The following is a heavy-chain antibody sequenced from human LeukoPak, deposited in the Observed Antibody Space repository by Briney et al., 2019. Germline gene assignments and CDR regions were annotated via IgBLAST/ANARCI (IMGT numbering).Heavy chain of an antibody. V-gene: IGHV3-48*04. Sequence: GGSLRLSCTASGFTFNTYTMNWVRQAPGKGLEWLSYITNRGTTIYYADSVSRRITISRDNAKNPLFLQMNSLRAEDTAVYYCARGGINYGFDYWGQGNLVTVSS. D-gene: IGHD3-16*01. CDR2: ITNRGTTI. CDR1: GFTFNTYT. J-gene: IGHJ4*02. CDR3: ARGGINYGFDY.